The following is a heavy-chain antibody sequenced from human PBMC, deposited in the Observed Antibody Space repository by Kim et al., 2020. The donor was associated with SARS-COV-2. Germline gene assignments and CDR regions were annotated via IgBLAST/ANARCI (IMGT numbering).Heavy chain of an antibody. CDR3: ARVIATDYGDFNDAFDI. D-gene: IGHD4-17*01. J-gene: IGHJ3*02. Sequence: LKSRVTNSVDTSKNQFSLTLSSVTAADTAVYYCARVIATDYGDFNDAFDIWGQGTMVTVSS. V-gene: IGHV4-59*01.